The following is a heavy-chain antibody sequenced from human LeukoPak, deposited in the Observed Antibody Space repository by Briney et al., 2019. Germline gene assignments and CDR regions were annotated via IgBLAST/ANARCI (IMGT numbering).Heavy chain of an antibody. CDR2: IIPILGIA. J-gene: IGHJ6*02. Sequence: SVKVSCKASGGTFSSYAISWVRQAPGQGLEWMGRIIPILGIANYAQKFQSRVTITADKSTSTAYMELSSLRSEDTAVYYCARDFRRIVVVTDEYYYYGMDVWGQGTTVTVSS. CDR1: GGTFSSYA. D-gene: IGHD2-21*02. V-gene: IGHV1-69*04. CDR3: ARDFRRIVVVTDEYYYYGMDV.